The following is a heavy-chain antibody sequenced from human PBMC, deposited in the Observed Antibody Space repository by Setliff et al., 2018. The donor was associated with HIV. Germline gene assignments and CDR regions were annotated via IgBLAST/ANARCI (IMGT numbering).Heavy chain of an antibody. D-gene: IGHD6-13*01. J-gene: IGHJ4*02. CDR1: GDSVSSRSYY. Sequence: SETLSLTCTVSGDSVSSRSYYWSWIRQPPGKGLEWIGYIYYSGSTNYNPALKSRVTISVDTSENQFSLKLSSVTAADTAVYYCARDGYSSSWYVISGSFDYWGQG. V-gene: IGHV4-61*01. CDR2: IYYSGST. CDR3: ARDGYSSSWYVISGSFDY.